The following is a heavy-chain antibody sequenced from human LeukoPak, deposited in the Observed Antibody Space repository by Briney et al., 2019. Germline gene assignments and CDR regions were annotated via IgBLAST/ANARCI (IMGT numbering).Heavy chain of an antibody. J-gene: IGHJ3*02. CDR3: ARRSGSGWQNDAFDI. CDR2: ISADNGDT. D-gene: IGHD6-25*01. CDR1: GYTFSTYG. Sequence: ASVKVSCKASGYTFSTYGISWVRQAPGQGLEWMGWISADNGDTKYAQKFQGRVTMTTDTSTSTAYMDLRSLRSDDTAVYYCARRSGSGWQNDAFDIWGQGTMVTVSS. V-gene: IGHV1-18*01.